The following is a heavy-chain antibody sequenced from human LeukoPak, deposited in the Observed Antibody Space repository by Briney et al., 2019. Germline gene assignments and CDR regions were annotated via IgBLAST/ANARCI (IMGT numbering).Heavy chain of an antibody. Sequence: SVKVSCKASGGTFSSYAIIWVRQAPGQGLEWMGRIIPIPGIANYAQKFQGRVTITADKSTSTAYMELSSLRSEDTAVYYCARDREQYYDILTGYPYHWGQGTLVTVSS. CDR1: GGTFSSYA. V-gene: IGHV1-69*04. J-gene: IGHJ4*02. CDR3: ARDREQYYDILTGYPYH. CDR2: IIPIPGIA. D-gene: IGHD3-9*01.